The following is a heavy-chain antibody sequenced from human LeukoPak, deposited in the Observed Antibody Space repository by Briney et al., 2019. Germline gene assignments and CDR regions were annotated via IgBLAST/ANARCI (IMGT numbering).Heavy chain of an antibody. Sequence: SQTLSLTCAISGDSVSSNSAAWNWIRQSPSRGLEWLGRTYYRSKWYNDYAVSVKSRITINPDTSKNQSSLQLSSVTPEDTAVYYCAREVAVAGTVGYYYYGMDVWGKGTTVTVSS. V-gene: IGHV6-1*01. CDR2: TYYRSKWYN. D-gene: IGHD6-19*01. J-gene: IGHJ6*04. CDR3: AREVAVAGTVGYYYYGMDV. CDR1: GDSVSSNSAA.